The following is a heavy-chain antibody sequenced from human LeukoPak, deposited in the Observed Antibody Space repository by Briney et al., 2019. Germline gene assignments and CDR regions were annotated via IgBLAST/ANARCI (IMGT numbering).Heavy chain of an antibody. Sequence: SETLSLTCAVYGGSFSGYYRSWIRQPPGKGLEWIGEINHSGSTNYNPSLKSRVTISVDTSKNQFSLKLSSVTAADTAVYYCARGSTSCYAVDYWGQGTLVTVSS. D-gene: IGHD2-2*01. J-gene: IGHJ4*02. CDR3: ARGSTSCYAVDY. CDR1: GGSFSGYY. CDR2: INHSGST. V-gene: IGHV4-34*01.